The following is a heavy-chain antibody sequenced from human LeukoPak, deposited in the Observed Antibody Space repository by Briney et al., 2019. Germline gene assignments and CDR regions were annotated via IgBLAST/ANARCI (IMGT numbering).Heavy chain of an antibody. J-gene: IGHJ4*02. CDR1: GFTFSSYA. Sequence: GSLRLSCAASGFTFSSYAMSWVRQAPGKGLEWVSAISGSGGSTYYADSVKGRFTISRDNSKNTLYLQMNSLRAEDTAVYYCAKDQKPTYYYDSSGYPADPFDYWGQGTLVTVSS. CDR3: AKDQKPTYYYDSSGYPADPFDY. V-gene: IGHV3-23*01. D-gene: IGHD3-22*01. CDR2: ISGSGGST.